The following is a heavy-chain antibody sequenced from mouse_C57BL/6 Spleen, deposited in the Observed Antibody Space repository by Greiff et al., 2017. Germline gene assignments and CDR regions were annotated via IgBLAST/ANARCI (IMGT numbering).Heavy chain of an antibody. CDR3: ARETTVVRYCDY. D-gene: IGHD1-1*01. CDR2: ISSGSSTI. Sequence: EVQVVESGGGLVKPGGSLKLSCAASGFTFSDYGMHWVRQAPEKGLEWVAYISSGSSTIYYAATVKGRFTISRGNTKNTLFLQLTSLRSEDTAMYYCARETTVVRYCDYGGQGTTLTVSS. V-gene: IGHV5-17*01. J-gene: IGHJ2*01. CDR1: GFTFSDYG.